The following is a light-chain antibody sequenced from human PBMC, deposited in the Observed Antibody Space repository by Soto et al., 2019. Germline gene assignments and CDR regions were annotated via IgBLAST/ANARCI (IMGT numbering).Light chain of an antibody. Sequence: DIQMTQSPSTLSASVRDRVTITFRASQSISSWLAWYQQKPGKAPKVLIYDASSLESGVPSRFSGSGSGTEFTLTISSLQPGDFATYYCQEYNSLTFGQGTKVDIK. CDR2: DAS. CDR1: QSISSW. J-gene: IGKJ1*01. CDR3: QEYNSLT. V-gene: IGKV1-5*01.